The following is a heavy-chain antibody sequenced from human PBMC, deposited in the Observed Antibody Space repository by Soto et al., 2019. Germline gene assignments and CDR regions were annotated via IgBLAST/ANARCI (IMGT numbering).Heavy chain of an antibody. J-gene: IGHJ6*02. CDR2: ISSSSSYI. CDR1: GFTFSSYS. CDR3: ARVGDGERSGYYYGMDV. V-gene: IGHV3-21*01. D-gene: IGHD3-16*01. Sequence: GGSLRLSCAVSGFTFSSYSMNWVRQAPGKGLEWVSSISSSSSYIYYADSVKGRFTISRDNAKNSLYLQMNSLRAEDTAVYYCARVGDGERSGYYYGMDVWGQGTTVTVSS.